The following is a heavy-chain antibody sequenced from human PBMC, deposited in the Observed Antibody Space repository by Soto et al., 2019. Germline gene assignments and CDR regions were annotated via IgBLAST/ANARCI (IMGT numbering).Heavy chain of an antibody. Sequence: LRLSYAASEFTCNNYVMRLVRQAPGKGLKWVSGISSTGGGTYYAEPVKGRFTITRDNSKNTLYLQMNNLRAGDTALYYCAKGHDIVVVPTVDYWGQGTLVTVSS. CDR1: EFTCNNYV. D-gene: IGHD2-15*01. J-gene: IGHJ4*02. CDR2: ISSTGGGT. CDR3: AKGHDIVVVPTVDY. V-gene: IGHV3-23*01.